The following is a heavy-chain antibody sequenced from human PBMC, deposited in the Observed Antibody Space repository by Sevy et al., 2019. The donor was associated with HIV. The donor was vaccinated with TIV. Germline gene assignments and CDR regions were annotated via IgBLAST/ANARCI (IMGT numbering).Heavy chain of an antibody. D-gene: IGHD3-22*01. V-gene: IGHV3-11*01. CDR1: GFTFSDYY. Sequence: GGSLRLSCAASGFTFSDYYMSWIRQAPGKGLEWVSYISRSGSTINYADSVKGRFTISREHAKNSLYLQINSLRAEDTDVYYCARENTMIEEPGWFDPWGQGTLVTVSS. CDR3: ARENTMIEEPGWFDP. CDR2: ISRSGSTI. J-gene: IGHJ5*02.